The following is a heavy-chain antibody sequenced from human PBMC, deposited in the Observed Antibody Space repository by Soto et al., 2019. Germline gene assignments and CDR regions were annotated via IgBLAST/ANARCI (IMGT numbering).Heavy chain of an antibody. CDR3: AKDQPTSGYDYDILTGYYNPVGAFDI. CDR2: ISGSGGST. Sequence: GGSLRLSCAASGFTFSSYAMSWVRQAPGKGLEWVSAISGSGGSTYYADSVKGRFTISRDNSKNTLYLQMNSLRAEDTAVYYCAKDQPTSGYDYDILTGYYNPVGAFDIWGQGTMVTVSS. CDR1: GFTFSSYA. J-gene: IGHJ3*02. D-gene: IGHD3-9*01. V-gene: IGHV3-23*01.